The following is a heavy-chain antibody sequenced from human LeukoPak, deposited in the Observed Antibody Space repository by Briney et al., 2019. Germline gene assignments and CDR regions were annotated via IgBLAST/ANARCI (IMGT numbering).Heavy chain of an antibody. CDR3: AKGWEQQLYDAFDI. CDR1: GFTFDDYA. D-gene: IGHD6-13*01. CDR2: ISWNSGSI. Sequence: PGRSLRLSCAASGFTFDDYAMHWVRQAPGKGLEWVSGISWNSGSIRYADSVKGRFTISRDNAKNSLYPQMNSLRAEDMALYYCAKGWEQQLYDAFDIWGQGTMVTVSS. V-gene: IGHV3-9*03. J-gene: IGHJ3*02.